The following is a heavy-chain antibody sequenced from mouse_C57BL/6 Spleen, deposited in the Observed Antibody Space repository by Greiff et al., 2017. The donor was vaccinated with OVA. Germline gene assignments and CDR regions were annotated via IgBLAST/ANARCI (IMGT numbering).Heavy chain of an antibody. V-gene: IGHV2-9-1*01. Sequence: VKLMESGPGLVAPSQSLSITCTVSGFSLTSYAISWVRQPPGKGLEWLGVIWTGGGTNYNSALKSRLSISKDNSKSQVFLKMNSLQTDDTARYYCARMDYGSSYDAMDYWGQGTSVTVSS. CDR3: ARMDYGSSYDAMDY. D-gene: IGHD1-1*01. CDR2: IWTGGGT. J-gene: IGHJ4*01. CDR1: GFSLTSYA.